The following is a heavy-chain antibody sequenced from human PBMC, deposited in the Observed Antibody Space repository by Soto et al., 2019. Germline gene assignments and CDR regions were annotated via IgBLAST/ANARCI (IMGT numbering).Heavy chain of an antibody. D-gene: IGHD5-12*01. Sequence: EVQLVESGGGLVQPGGSLRLSCAASGFTFSSYWMHWVRQAPGKGLVWVSRINGDGSSLYYADSVKGRLTISRDSAKNTLYLQINSLGDEDTGVYYWARGATGYGNFDYWGQGTLVTVSS. CDR1: GFTFSSYW. CDR2: INGDGSSL. CDR3: ARGATGYGNFDY. V-gene: IGHV3-74*01. J-gene: IGHJ4*02.